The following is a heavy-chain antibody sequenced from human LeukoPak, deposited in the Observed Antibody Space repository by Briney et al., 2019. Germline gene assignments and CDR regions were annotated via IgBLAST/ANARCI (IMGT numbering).Heavy chain of an antibody. J-gene: IGHJ4*02. CDR1: GYTLTELS. CDR3: ARAVSGYYYDSSASFDY. D-gene: IGHD3-22*01. CDR2: IIPIFGTA. Sequence: ASVKVSCKVSGYTLTELSMHWVRQAPGQGLEWMGGIIPIFGTANYAQKFQGRVTITADESTSTAYMELSSLRSEDTAVYCCARAVSGYYYDSSASFDYWGQGTLVTVSS. V-gene: IGHV1-69*13.